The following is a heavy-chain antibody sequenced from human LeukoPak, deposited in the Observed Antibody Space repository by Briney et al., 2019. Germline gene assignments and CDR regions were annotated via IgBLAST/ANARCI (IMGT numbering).Heavy chain of an antibody. J-gene: IGHJ4*02. CDR1: GGSISSYY. Sequence: SETLSLTCTVSGGSISSYYWSWIRQPPGKGLEWIGYIYYSGSTNYNPSLKSRVTISVDTSKNQFSLKLSSVTAADTAVYYCARAIYDSSGYYGEFDYWGQGTLVTVSS. D-gene: IGHD3-22*01. CDR3: ARAIYDSSGYYGEFDY. V-gene: IGHV4-59*01. CDR2: IYYSGST.